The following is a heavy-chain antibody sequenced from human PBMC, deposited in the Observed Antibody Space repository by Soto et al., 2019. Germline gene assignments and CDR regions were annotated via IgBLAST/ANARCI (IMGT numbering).Heavy chain of an antibody. Sequence: ESVGGLVQPGRSLRLSCAASGFNFDDHAMHWVRLAPGKGLEWVSGISWNSGSVGYADSVEGRFTISRDSARNSLYLQMNSLRAEDTAFYYCARDSGGGVGLFDYWGQGTLVTVSS. CDR2: ISWNSGSV. J-gene: IGHJ4*02. CDR3: ARDSGGGVGLFDY. D-gene: IGHD3-16*01. V-gene: IGHV3-9*01. CDR1: GFNFDDHA.